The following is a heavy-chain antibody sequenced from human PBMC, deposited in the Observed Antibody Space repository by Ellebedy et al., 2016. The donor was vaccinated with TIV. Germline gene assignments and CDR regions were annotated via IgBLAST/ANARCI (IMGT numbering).Heavy chain of an antibody. CDR1: NGPIDKYY. D-gene: IGHD3-16*01. V-gene: IGHV4-59*12. CDR3: ARVGYYDQASFYT. CDR2: IFYSWNT. Sequence: MPSETLSLTCTVSNGPIDKYYWTWIRQPPGSGLEWIGHIFYSWNTKYNSSLKNRVTISLDASKCQFSLKLLSMTAADTAVYYCARVGYYDQASFYTWGHGTMVTVSS. J-gene: IGHJ3*02.